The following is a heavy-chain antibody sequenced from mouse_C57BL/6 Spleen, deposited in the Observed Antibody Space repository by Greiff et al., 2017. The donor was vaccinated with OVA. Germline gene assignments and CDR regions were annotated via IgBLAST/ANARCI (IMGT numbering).Heavy chain of an antibody. CDR2: IYPGDGDT. J-gene: IGHJ2*01. Sequence: VKLQESGPELVKPGASVKISCKASGYAFSSSWMNWVKQRPGKGLEWIGRIYPGDGDTNYNGKFKGKATLTADKSSSTAYMQLSSLTSEDSAVYFCARVTASNYYFDYWGQGTTLTVSS. D-gene: IGHD1-2*01. CDR3: ARVTASNYYFDY. CDR1: GYAFSSSW. V-gene: IGHV1-82*01.